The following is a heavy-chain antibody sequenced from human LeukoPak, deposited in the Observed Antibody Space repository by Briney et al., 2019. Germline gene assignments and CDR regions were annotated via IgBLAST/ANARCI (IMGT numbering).Heavy chain of an antibody. V-gene: IGHV1-46*01. D-gene: IGHD2-21*02. Sequence: ASVNVSCKASGYTFTSYYIHWVRQAPGQXLEWMGIINSSGGSTSYAQKFQGRVTMTRDTSTSTVYMELSSLRSEDTAVYYCAREAAYCGGDCYRLYYFDYWGQGGLVTVSS. CDR3: AREAAYCGGDCYRLYYFDY. CDR1: GYTFTSYY. CDR2: INSSGGST. J-gene: IGHJ4*02.